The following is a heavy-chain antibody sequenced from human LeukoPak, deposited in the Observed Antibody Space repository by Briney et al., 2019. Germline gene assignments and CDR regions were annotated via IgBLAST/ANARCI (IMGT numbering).Heavy chain of an antibody. CDR3: ARDLGESFFDY. Sequence: LXLXXXASXFXFSSYGXHWVRQAPGKGLEWVAVIWYDGSNKYYADSVKGRFTISRDNSKNTLYLQMNSLRAEDTAVYYCARDLGESFFDYWGQGTLVTVSS. V-gene: IGHV3-33*01. J-gene: IGHJ4*02. CDR2: IWYDGSNK. D-gene: IGHD3-10*01. CDR1: XFXFSSYG.